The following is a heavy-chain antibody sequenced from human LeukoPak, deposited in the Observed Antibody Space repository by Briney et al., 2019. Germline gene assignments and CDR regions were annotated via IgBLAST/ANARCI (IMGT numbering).Heavy chain of an antibody. CDR3: ARHVIGNWFDP. CDR1: GGSISSYY. J-gene: IGHJ5*02. V-gene: IGHV4-59*08. D-gene: IGHD3-22*01. CDR2: IYYSGST. Sequence: SETLSLTCTVSGGSISSYYWSWIRPPPGKGLEWIGYIYYSGSTNYNPFLKSRVTISVDTSKNQFSLKLSSVTAADTAVYYCARHVIGNWFDPWGQGTLVTVSS.